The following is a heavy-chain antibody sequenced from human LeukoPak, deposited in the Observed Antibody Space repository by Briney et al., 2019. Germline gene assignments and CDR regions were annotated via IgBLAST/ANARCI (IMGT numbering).Heavy chain of an antibody. Sequence: SETLSLTCTVSGGSISSYCWSWIRQPAGKGLEWIGRIYTSGSTNYNPSLKSRVTMSVDTSKNQFSLKLSSVTAADTAVYYCARDKSSKAVAGNWYFDLWGRGTLVTVSS. CDR3: ARDKSSKAVAGNWYFDL. J-gene: IGHJ2*01. CDR2: IYTSGST. CDR1: GGSISSYC. D-gene: IGHD6-19*01. V-gene: IGHV4-4*07.